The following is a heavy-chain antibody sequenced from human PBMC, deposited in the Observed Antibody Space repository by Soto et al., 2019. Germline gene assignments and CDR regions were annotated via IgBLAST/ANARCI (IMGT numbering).Heavy chain of an antibody. CDR2: INWNGGST. Sequence: GGSLRLSCAASGFTFDDYGMSWVRQAPGKGLEWVSGINWNGGSTGYADSVKGRFTISRDNAKNSLYLQMNSLRAEDTALYYCARGIGYGSGSYLYYGMDVWGQGTTVTVSS. CDR3: ARGIGYGSGSYLYYGMDV. D-gene: IGHD3-10*01. J-gene: IGHJ6*02. V-gene: IGHV3-20*04. CDR1: GFTFDDYG.